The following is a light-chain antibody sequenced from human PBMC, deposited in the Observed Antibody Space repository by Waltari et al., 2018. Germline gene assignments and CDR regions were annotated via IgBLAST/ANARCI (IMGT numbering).Light chain of an antibody. CDR3: QQYGNSPFT. CDR2: DVS. V-gene: IGKV3-20*01. J-gene: IGKJ2*01. Sequence: EIVLTQSPGTLSLVSRERATLSCRASRSVSSTYLAWYRQKPGQAPSLVIHDVSSRATGIPDRFSGSWSGTYFTLTISRLEPEDFVVYYCQQYGNSPFTFGRGTKLEIK. CDR1: RSVSSTY.